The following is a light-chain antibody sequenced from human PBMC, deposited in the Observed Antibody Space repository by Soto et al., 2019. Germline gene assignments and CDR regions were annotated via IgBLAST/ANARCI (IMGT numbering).Light chain of an antibody. J-gene: IGKJ5*01. CDR1: QSLDNC. CDR3: QQLNSYPIT. Sequence: DIHITQAPSTLPASIVDRVTITCRASQSLDNCLAWYQQKPGKAPKLMMYAASTLQSGVPSRFSGSGSGTDFTLTPSSLKPEDFATYYCQQLNSYPITFGQGTRLEIK. V-gene: IGKV1-5*01. CDR2: AAS.